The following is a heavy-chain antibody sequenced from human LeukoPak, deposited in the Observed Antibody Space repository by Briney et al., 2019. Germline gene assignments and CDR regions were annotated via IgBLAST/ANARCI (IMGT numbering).Heavy chain of an antibody. CDR3: ARDAYGDAFDI. Sequence: SETLSLTCIVSGGSISSSSYYWGWIRQPPGKGLEWIGTIYYSGSTSYYPSLKSRVTISVDTSKNQFSLKLSSVTAADTAVYYCARDAYGDAFDIWGQGTMVTVSS. CDR1: GGSISSSSYY. V-gene: IGHV4-39*07. D-gene: IGHD3-10*01. CDR2: IYYSGST. J-gene: IGHJ3*02.